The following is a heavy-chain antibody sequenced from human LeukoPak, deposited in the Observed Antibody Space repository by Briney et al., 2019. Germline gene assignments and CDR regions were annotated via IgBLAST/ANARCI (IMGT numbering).Heavy chain of an antibody. D-gene: IGHD1-1*01. V-gene: IGHV3-30*04. CDR2: VTHDGRKK. J-gene: IGHJ3*02. Sequence: GGSLRLSCAASGFSFSINSMHWVRQAPGQGLEWVAVVTHDGRKKYYADSVKGRFTISRDNSKNTLYLQMNSLRAEDTATYYCARQETSIYNGAFDIWGQGTMVTVSS. CDR3: ARQETSIYNGAFDI. CDR1: GFSFSINS.